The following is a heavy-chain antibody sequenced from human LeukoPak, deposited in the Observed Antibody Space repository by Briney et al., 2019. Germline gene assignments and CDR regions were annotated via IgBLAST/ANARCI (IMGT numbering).Heavy chain of an antibody. CDR1: GFTVSNNS. CDR2: IYSDAST. Sequence: PGGSLRLSRAASGFTVSNNSISWVRQAPGAGLEWVSLIYSDASTTYADSVRGRFTISRDNSKNTLYLHMNSLRAEDTAVYYCSRARGGDGLPFDYWGQGTLVTVSS. CDR3: SRARGGDGLPFDY. J-gene: IGHJ4*02. D-gene: IGHD3-16*01. V-gene: IGHV3-53*01.